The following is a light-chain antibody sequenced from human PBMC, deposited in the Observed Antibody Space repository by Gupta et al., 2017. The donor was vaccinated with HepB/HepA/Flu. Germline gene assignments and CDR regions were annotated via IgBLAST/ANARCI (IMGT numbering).Light chain of an antibody. CDR3: QQRSNWPYT. Sequence: EIVLTQSPATLSLSPGERALFSCRASQSVNIHLAWYQQKPGQAPRLLIYDASNRATGIPARFSGSGSGTEFTLTISSLEPEDFAVYYCQQRSNWPYTFGQGTKLEIK. V-gene: IGKV3-11*01. J-gene: IGKJ2*01. CDR1: QSVNIH. CDR2: DAS.